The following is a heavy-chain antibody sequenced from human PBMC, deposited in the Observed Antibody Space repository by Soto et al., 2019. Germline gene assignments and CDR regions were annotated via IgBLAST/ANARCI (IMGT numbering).Heavy chain of an antibody. J-gene: IGHJ6*02. CDR1: GGSISNYY. Sequence: SETLSLTCTVSGGSISNYYWSWIRQPPGKGLEWIGYIYYSGSTNYNPSLKSRVTISVDTSKNQFSLKLNSVTAADTAVYYCARVNYGNYYYYGMDVWGQGTTVT. CDR2: IYYSGST. D-gene: IGHD4-17*01. CDR3: ARVNYGNYYYYGMDV. V-gene: IGHV4-59*01.